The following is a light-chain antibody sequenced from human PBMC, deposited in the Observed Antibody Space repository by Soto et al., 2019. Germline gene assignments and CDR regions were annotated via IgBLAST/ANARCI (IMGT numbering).Light chain of an antibody. CDR3: LLSYNGPYV. V-gene: IGLV7-46*01. CDR2: DTT. CDR1: TGAVTNGHY. Sequence: QAVVTQEPSLTVSPGGTGTLTCGSSTGAVTNGHYPYWFQQKPGQAPRTLIYDTTNRHSWTPARFSGSLLGGKAALTLSGAQPKDEAEYYCLLSYNGPYVFGTGTKVTVL. J-gene: IGLJ1*01.